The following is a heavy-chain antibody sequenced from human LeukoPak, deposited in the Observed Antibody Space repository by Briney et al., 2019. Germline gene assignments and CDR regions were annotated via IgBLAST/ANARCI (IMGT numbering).Heavy chain of an antibody. Sequence: PGGSLRLSCAASGFTFSSYSMNWVRQAPGKGLEWVSYISSSSSTIYYADSVKGRFTISRDNAKNTLYLQMNSLRAEDTAVYYCTRGFWGWEVDYWGQGTLATVSS. D-gene: IGHD3-3*01. V-gene: IGHV3-48*04. CDR2: ISSSSSTI. CDR1: GFTFSSYS. J-gene: IGHJ4*02. CDR3: TRGFWGWEVDY.